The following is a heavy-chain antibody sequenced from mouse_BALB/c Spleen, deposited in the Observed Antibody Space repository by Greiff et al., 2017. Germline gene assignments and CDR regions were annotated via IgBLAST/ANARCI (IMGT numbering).Heavy chain of an antibody. J-gene: IGHJ3*01. CDR2: ISSGGGST. D-gene: IGHD2-4*01. Sequence: DVMLVESGGGLVKPGGSLKLSCAASGFAFSSYDMSWVRQTPEKRLEWVAYISSGGGSTYYPDTVKGRFTISRDNAKNTLYLQMSSLKSEDTAMYYCARYDYDADGFAYWGQGTLVTVSA. CDR1: GFAFSSYD. CDR3: ARYDYDADGFAY. V-gene: IGHV5-12-1*01.